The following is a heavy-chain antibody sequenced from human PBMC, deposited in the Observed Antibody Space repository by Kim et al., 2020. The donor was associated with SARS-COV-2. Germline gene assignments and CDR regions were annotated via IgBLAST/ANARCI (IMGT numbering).Heavy chain of an antibody. J-gene: IGHJ5*02. CDR3: ARGDYYDSSGYYEGWFDP. CDR2: IYHSGST. Sequence: SETLSLTCAVSGGSISSSNWWSWVRQPPGKGLEWIGEIYHSGSTNYNPSLKSRVTISVDKSKNQFSLKLSSVTAADTAVYYCARGDYYDSSGYYEGWFDPWGQGTLVTVSS. V-gene: IGHV4-4*02. CDR1: GGSISSSNW. D-gene: IGHD3-22*01.